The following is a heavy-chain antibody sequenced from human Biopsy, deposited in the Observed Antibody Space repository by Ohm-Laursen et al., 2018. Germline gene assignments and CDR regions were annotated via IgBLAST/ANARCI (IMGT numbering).Heavy chain of an antibody. CDR3: AKDLVVRGVGDHGMDV. D-gene: IGHD3-10*01. Sequence: SLRLSCAAFGFTFSSFGVHWVRQAPGKGLESVAVISYDGNNKYEADSVKGRFTISRDNSKNTMSLQMNSLRTEDTAVYYCAKDLVVRGVGDHGMDVWGQGTTVTVSS. V-gene: IGHV3-30*18. J-gene: IGHJ6*02. CDR1: GFTFSSFG. CDR2: ISYDGNNK.